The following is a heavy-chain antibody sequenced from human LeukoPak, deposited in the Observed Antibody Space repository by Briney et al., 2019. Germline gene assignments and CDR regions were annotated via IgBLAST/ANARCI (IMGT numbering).Heavy chain of an antibody. CDR3: ARPKVLRYFDWLLTDAFDI. J-gene: IGHJ3*02. CDR2: IYYSGST. D-gene: IGHD3-9*01. V-gene: IGHV4-39*01. Sequence: PSETLSLTCTVSGGSISSSSYYWGWIRQPPGKGLEWIGSIYYSGSTYYNPSLKSRVTISVDTSKNQFSLKLSSVTAADTAVYYCARPKVLRYFDWLLTDAFDIWGQGTVVTVSS. CDR1: GGSISSSSYY.